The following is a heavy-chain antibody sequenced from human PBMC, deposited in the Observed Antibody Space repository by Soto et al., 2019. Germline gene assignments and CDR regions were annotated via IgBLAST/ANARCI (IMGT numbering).Heavy chain of an antibody. CDR3: TTETTGYYDSSGYLAFDI. CDR2: IKSKTDGGTT. V-gene: IGHV3-15*01. D-gene: IGHD3-22*01. CDR1: GLTFSNAW. J-gene: IGHJ3*02. Sequence: PGGSLRLSGAASGLTFSNAWMSWVRHAPGKGLEWVGRIKSKTDGGTTDCPARVKGRFTISRDDSKNTLYLQMNSLKTEDTAVYYCTTETTGYYDSSGYLAFDIWGQGTMVTVSS.